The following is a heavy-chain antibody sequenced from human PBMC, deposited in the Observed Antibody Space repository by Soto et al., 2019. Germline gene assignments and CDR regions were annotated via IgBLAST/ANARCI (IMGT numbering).Heavy chain of an antibody. CDR3: ARDAEGGGYDGYSYGIYYYYGMDV. V-gene: IGHV1-18*01. CDR1: GYTFTSYG. CDR2: ISAYNGNT. D-gene: IGHD5-18*01. Sequence: QVQLVQSGAEVKKPGASVKVSCKASGYTFTSYGISWVRQAPGQGLEWMGWISAYNGNTNYAQKLQGRVTMTTDTSTSTAYMELRSLRSDDTAVYYCARDAEGGGYDGYSYGIYYYYGMDVWGQGTTVTVSS. J-gene: IGHJ6*02.